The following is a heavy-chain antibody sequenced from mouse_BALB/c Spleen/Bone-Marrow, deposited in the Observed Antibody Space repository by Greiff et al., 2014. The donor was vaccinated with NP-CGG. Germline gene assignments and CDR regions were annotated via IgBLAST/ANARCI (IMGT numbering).Heavy chain of an antibody. CDR1: GYSITSAYA. Sequence: EVQLVESGPGLVKPSQSLSLTCTVTGYSITSAYAWNWIRQFPGNNLEWMGYISSSGLTNYNPYLKGRISIARDTSKNQFFLQPNSVTTEDTATYYCARSGNFFDFWGQGTTLTISS. CDR3: ARSGNFFDF. J-gene: IGHJ2*01. V-gene: IGHV3-2*02. D-gene: IGHD1-3*01. CDR2: ISSSGLT.